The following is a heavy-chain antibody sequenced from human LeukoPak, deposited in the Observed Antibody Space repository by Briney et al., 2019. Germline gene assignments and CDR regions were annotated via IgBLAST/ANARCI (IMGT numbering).Heavy chain of an antibody. Sequence: SETLSLTCAVYGGSLSGYYWSWVRQPPGKGLEWLGEINHSGSTNYNPSLKSRVTISVDTSKNQFSLKLSSVTAADTAVYYCARGSLVGPTDYWGQGTLVTVSS. CDR2: INHSGST. CDR1: GGSLSGYY. V-gene: IGHV4-34*01. CDR3: ARGSLVGPTDY. D-gene: IGHD1-26*01. J-gene: IGHJ4*02.